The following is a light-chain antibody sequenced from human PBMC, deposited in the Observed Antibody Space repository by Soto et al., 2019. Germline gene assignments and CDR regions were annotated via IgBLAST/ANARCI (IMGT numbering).Light chain of an antibody. J-gene: IGKJ1*01. CDR2: GAS. Sequence: EIVLTQSPGTLSLSPGERATLSCRASQSVKKYLAWYQQRPGQAPRLLIYGASTRATGIPARFGGSGSGTEFTLTISSLQSEDFAVYYCQQYYNWPPWTFGQGTKVEIK. CDR3: QQYYNWPPWT. V-gene: IGKV3-15*01. CDR1: QSVKKY.